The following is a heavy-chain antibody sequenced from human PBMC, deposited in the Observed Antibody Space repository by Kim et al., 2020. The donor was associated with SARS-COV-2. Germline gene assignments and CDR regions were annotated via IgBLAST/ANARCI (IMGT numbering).Heavy chain of an antibody. J-gene: IGHJ6*02. D-gene: IGHD6-25*01. Sequence: SETLSLTCGVYNGSFSDYSWTWIRQPPGKGLEWIGEINYFGSTDYNPSLKSRVTLSIDTSKKQFSLKATSVTAADTALYYCARGRRRRDGVNYYYYYGPDVWGQGTTVTVYS. CDR2: INYFGST. CDR3: ARGRRRRDGVNYYYYYGPDV. CDR1: NGSFSDYS. V-gene: IGHV4-34*01.